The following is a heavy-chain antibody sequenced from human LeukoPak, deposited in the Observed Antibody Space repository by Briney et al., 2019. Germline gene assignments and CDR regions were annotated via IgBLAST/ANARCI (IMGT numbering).Heavy chain of an antibody. V-gene: IGHV4-39*01. CDR3: ARLPIMAYYYMDV. CDR2: IYYSGST. CDR1: GGSISSSSYY. D-gene: IGHD3-16*01. J-gene: IGHJ6*03. Sequence: PSETLSLTCTVSGGSISSSSYYWGWIRQPPGKGLEWIGSIYYSGSTYYNPSLKSRVTISVDTSKNQFSLKLSSVTAADTAVYYCARLPIMAYYYMDVWGKGATVTVSS.